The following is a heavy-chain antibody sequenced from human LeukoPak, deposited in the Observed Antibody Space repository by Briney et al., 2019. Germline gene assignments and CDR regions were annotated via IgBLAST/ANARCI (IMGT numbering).Heavy chain of an antibody. D-gene: IGHD3-22*01. CDR1: GVSISSYY. CDR3: ARESSDQVKYYYDSSGYPQPPYYYYGMDV. V-gene: IGHV4-59*01. Sequence: PSETLSLTCTVSGVSISSYYWSWIRQPPGKGLEWIGYIYYSGSTNYNPSLKSRVTISVDTSKNQFSLKLSSVTAADTAVYYCARESSDQVKYYYDSSGYPQPPYYYYGMDVWGQGTTVTVSS. J-gene: IGHJ6*02. CDR2: IYYSGST.